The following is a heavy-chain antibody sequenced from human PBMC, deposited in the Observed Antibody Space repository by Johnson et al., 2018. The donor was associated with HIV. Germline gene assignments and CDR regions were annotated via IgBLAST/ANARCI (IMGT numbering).Heavy chain of an antibody. CDR3: ATPQEGYSAFDI. CDR1: GFTFNSYG. D-gene: IGHD2-15*01. V-gene: IGHV3-30*03. J-gene: IGHJ3*02. CDR2: ISYDGSNN. Sequence: QVQLVESGGGVVQPGRSLRLSCGASGFTFNSYGMHWVRQAPGKGLEWVAVISYDGSNNYYADSVKGRFTISRDNSKNTLYLQMNSLRAEDTAVYYCATPQEGYSAFDIWGQGTMVTVSS.